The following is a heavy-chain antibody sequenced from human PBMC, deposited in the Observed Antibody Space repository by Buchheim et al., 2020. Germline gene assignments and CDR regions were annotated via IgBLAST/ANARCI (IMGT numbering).Heavy chain of an antibody. CDR1: GFTFSSYS. Sequence: EVQLVESGGGLVKPGGSLRLSCAASGFTFSSYSMNWVRQAPGQGLEWVSSISSSSSYIYYADSVKGRFTISRDNAKNSLYLQMNSLRAEDTAVYYCARDGYDSSGYYYVGYWGQGTL. CDR3: ARDGYDSSGYYYVGY. V-gene: IGHV3-21*01. CDR2: ISSSSSYI. D-gene: IGHD3-22*01. J-gene: IGHJ4*02.